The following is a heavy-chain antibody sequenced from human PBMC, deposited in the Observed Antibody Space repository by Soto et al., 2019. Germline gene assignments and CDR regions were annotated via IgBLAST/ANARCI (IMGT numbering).Heavy chain of an antibody. Sequence: PSEPLSLTFTVAGGSISSGGYYWSWIRQHPGKGLEWIGYIYYSGSTYYNPSLKSRVTISVDTSKNQFSLKLSSVPAADPAVYFCCRSHPPFDYYGMDDWGQGTPVTVSS. D-gene: IGHD2-2*01. CDR1: GGSISSGGYY. J-gene: IGHJ6*02. V-gene: IGHV4-31*03. CDR2: IYYSGST. CDR3: CRSHPPFDYYGMDD.